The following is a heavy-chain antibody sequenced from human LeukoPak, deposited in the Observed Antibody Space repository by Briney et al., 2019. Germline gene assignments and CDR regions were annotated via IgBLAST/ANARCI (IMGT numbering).Heavy chain of an antibody. CDR2: VNDRGTGT. CDR3: ARGTAAAANRNWFDS. V-gene: IGHV3-23*01. J-gene: IGHJ5*01. Sequence: GGSLRLSCAASGFTFSKYAMSWVRQAPGKGLEWVSTVNDRGTGTYYADSVKGRFTMSRDNSRNTVYLQMDSLRAEDTAVYFCARGTAAAANRNWFDSWGQGTLVTVSS. D-gene: IGHD6-13*01. CDR1: GFTFSKYA.